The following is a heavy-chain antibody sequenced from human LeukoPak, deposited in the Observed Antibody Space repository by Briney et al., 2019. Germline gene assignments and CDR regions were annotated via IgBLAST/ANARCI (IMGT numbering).Heavy chain of an antibody. J-gene: IGHJ5*02. Sequence: SETLSLTCTVSGGSIKDYYWAWIRQAPGEGLEWIGYISNSGTTDYNPSLKSRDTMSVDTSKNEFSLKLTSVSAADTAMYYCARVVRGAVTSNWFDPWGQGTLVTVSS. V-gene: IGHV4-59*01. CDR3: ARVVRGAVTSNWFDP. D-gene: IGHD4-17*01. CDR2: ISNSGTT. CDR1: GGSIKDYY.